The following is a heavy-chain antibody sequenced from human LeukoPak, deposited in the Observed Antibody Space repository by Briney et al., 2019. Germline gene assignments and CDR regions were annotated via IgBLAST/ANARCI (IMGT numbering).Heavy chain of an antibody. D-gene: IGHD3-10*01. CDR3: ARDRVVRGPYYYYGMDV. CDR2: IYHSGST. J-gene: IGHJ6*04. CDR1: GGSISSSNW. V-gene: IGHV4-4*02. Sequence: PSGTLSLTCAVSGGSISSSNWWSWVRQPPGKGLEWIGEIYHSGSTNYNPSLKSRVTISVDKSKNQFSLKLSSVTAADTAVYYCARDRVVRGPYYYYGMDVWGKGTTVTVSS.